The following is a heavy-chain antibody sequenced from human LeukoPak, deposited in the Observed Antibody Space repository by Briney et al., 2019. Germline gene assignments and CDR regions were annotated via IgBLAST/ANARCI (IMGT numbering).Heavy chain of an antibody. CDR3: ASWIPTENAFDI. V-gene: IGHV1-69*02. J-gene: IGHJ3*02. CDR2: IIPILGIA. D-gene: IGHD4-17*01. CDR1: GGTFSSYT. Sequence: ASVKVSRKASGGTFSSYTISWVRQAPGQGLEWMGRIIPILGIANYAQKFQGRVTLTADKSTSTAYMELSRLRSEDTAVYYCASWIPTENAFDIWGQGTMVTVSS.